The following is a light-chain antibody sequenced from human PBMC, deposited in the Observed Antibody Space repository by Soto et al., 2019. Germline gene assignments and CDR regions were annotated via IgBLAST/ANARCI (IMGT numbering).Light chain of an antibody. Sequence: EMVLTQSPGTLSLSPGERATLSCRASQSVSSSYLAWYQQKPGQAPRLLIYGASSRATGSPGRFSGSGSGTDFTLTISRLEPEDFAVDYCQQYGSSPYTFGKGTKLEIK. CDR1: QSVSSSY. CDR2: GAS. CDR3: QQYGSSPYT. J-gene: IGKJ2*01. V-gene: IGKV3-20*01.